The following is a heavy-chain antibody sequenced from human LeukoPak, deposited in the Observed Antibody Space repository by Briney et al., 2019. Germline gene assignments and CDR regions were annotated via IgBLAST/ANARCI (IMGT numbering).Heavy chain of an antibody. D-gene: IGHD3-10*01. J-gene: IGHJ4*02. CDR1: GGSFSGYY. Sequence: SETLSLTCAVYGGSFSGYYWSWIRQPPGKGLEWIGEINHSGSTNYNPSLKSRVTISVDTSKNQFSLKLSSVTAADTAVYYCARPTLYGSGSFDYWGQGTLVTVSS. CDR2: INHSGST. V-gene: IGHV4-34*01. CDR3: ARPTLYGSGSFDY.